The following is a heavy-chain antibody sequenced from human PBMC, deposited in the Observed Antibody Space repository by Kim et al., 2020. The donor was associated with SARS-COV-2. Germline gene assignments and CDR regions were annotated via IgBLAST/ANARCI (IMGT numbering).Heavy chain of an antibody. V-gene: IGHV3-23*01. J-gene: IGHJ2*01. Sequence: GGSLRLSCAASGFTFSSYAMSWVRQAPGKGLEWVSAISGSGGSTYYADSVKGRFTISRDNSKNTLYLQMNSLRAEDTAVYYCAKTAGYCSSTSCRGGYFDLWGRGTLSLSPQ. D-gene: IGHD2-2*01. CDR2: ISGSGGST. CDR3: AKTAGYCSSTSCRGGYFDL. CDR1: GFTFSSYA.